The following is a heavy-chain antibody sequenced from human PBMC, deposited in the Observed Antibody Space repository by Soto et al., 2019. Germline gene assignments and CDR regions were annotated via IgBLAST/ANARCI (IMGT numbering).Heavy chain of an antibody. Sequence: SETLSLTCAVSGVSISSGGYSWSWIRQPPGKGLEWIGYIYHSGSTYYNPSLKSRVTISVDRSKNQFSLKLSSVTAADTAVDYCARIPGPWGQGTLVTVSS. J-gene: IGHJ5*02. CDR3: ARIPGP. CDR2: IYHSGST. V-gene: IGHV4-30-2*01. CDR1: GVSISSGGYS. D-gene: IGHD2-21*01.